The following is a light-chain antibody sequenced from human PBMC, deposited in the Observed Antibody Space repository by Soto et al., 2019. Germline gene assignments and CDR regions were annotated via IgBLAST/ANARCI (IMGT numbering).Light chain of an antibody. CDR2: AAS. J-gene: IGKJ1*01. CDR1: QGIRND. CDR3: LQDYNYPWT. V-gene: IGKV1-6*01. Sequence: AIQMTQSPSSLSASVGDRVTITCRASQGIRNDLGWYRQKPGKAPKLLIYAASSLQSGVPPRFSGSGSGTDFTLTISSLQPEDFATYYCLQDYNYPWTFGQGTKVDIK.